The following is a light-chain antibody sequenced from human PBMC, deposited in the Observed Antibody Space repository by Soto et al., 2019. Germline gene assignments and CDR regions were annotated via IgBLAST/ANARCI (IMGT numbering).Light chain of an antibody. V-gene: IGKV1-33*01. CDR2: DAS. Sequence: DIQMPQSPSSLSASVGDRVTITCQANEDIRNSLHWYQQKPGKAPNLLIYDASNVETGVPSRFSGSGFGTVFTFTISSLQTEDVATYYCQQYGDLPVTFGRGTKVDIK. J-gene: IGKJ3*01. CDR3: QQYGDLPVT. CDR1: EDIRNS.